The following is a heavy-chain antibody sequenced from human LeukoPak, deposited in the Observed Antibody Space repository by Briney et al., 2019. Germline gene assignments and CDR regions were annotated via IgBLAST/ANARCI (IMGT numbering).Heavy chain of an antibody. CDR1: GFTFDDYA. V-gene: IGHV3-9*01. CDR2: ISWNSGSI. D-gene: IGHD3-3*01. CDR3: AKDEWYDY. J-gene: IGHJ4*02. Sequence: GRSLRLSCAASGFTFDDYAMHWVRQAAGKGLEWVSGISWNSGSIGYADSVKGRFTISRDNAKNSLYLQMNSLRAEDTALYYCAKDEWYDYWGQGTLVTVSS.